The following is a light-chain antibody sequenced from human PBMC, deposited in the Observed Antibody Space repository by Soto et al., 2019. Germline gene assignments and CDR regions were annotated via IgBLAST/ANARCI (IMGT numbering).Light chain of an antibody. V-gene: IGLV1-40*01. CDR3: QSYDSSLSVWV. CDR2: GNS. CDR1: SSNIGAGYD. Sequence: QSVLTQPPSVSGAPGQRVTISCTGSSSNIGAGYDVHWYQQLPGTAPKLLIYGNSNRPSGVPDRLSGSKSGTSASLAITGLQAEDDADYYCQSYDSSLSVWVFGGGTKLTVL. J-gene: IGLJ3*02.